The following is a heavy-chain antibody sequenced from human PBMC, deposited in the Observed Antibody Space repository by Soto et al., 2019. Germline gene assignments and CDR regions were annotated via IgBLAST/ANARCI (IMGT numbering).Heavy chain of an antibody. CDR1: GGTFSSYA. Sequence: QVQLVQSGAEVKKPGSSVKVSCKASGGTFSSYAISWVRQAPGQGLEWMGGIIPIFGTANYAQKFQGRVTITADESTSTAYMELSSLRSEDTAVYYCASFLARVESAHYYSYGMDVWGQGTTVTVSS. D-gene: IGHD3-3*02. J-gene: IGHJ6*02. V-gene: IGHV1-69*01. CDR2: IIPIFGTA. CDR3: ASFLARVESAHYYSYGMDV.